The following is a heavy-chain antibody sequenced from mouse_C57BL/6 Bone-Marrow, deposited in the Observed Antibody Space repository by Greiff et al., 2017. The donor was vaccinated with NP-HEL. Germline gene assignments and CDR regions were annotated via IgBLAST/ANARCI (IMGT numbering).Heavy chain of an antibody. Sequence: VKLVESGPGLVAPSQSLSITCTVSGFSLTSYAISWVRQPPGKGLEWLGVIWTGGGTNYNSALKSRLSISKDNSKSQVFLKMNSLQTDDTARYYCARKAYYYGRGDWYFDVWGTGTTVTVSS. CDR2: IWTGGGT. D-gene: IGHD1-1*01. CDR1: GFSLTSYA. V-gene: IGHV2-9-1*01. CDR3: ARKAYYYGRGDWYFDV. J-gene: IGHJ1*03.